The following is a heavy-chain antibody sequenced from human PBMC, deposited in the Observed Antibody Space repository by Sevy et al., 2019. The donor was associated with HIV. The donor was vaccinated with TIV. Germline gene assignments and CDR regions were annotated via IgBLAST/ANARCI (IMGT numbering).Heavy chain of an antibody. CDR2: IWYDGSNK. V-gene: IGHV3-33*01. CDR3: VRDEGGLWSRNWDY. D-gene: IGHD2-21*01. Sequence: GGSLRLSCAASGFTFSNYGMHWVRQAPGKGLEWVAIIWYDGSNKYYADSVKGRFTISRDNSKNTLYLQINSLRSEDTAVYYCVRDEGGLWSRNWDYWGQRTLVTVSS. J-gene: IGHJ4*02. CDR1: GFTFSNYG.